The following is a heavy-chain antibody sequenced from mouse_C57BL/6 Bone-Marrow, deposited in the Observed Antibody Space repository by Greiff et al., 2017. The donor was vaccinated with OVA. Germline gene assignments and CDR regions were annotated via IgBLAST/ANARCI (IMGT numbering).Heavy chain of an antibody. CDR1: GYTFTSYW. J-gene: IGHJ1*03. V-gene: IGHV1-64*01. CDR2: IHPNSGST. Sequence: QVQLQQPGAELVKPGASVKLSCKASGYTFTSYWMHWVKQRPGQGLEWIGMIHPNSGSTNYNEKFKSKATLTVDKSSSTAYMQLSSLTSEDSAVYYCAREAKGGSHGYYDVWGTGTTVTVSS. CDR3: AREAKGGSHGYYDV.